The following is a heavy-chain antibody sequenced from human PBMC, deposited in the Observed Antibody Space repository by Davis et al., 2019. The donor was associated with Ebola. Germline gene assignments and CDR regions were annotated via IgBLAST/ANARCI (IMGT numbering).Heavy chain of an antibody. CDR1: GYTFTNYD. V-gene: IGHV1-8*02. Sequence: ASVKVSCKASGYTFTNYDINWVRQATGQGLEWLGWMNPDTGNTGYAQKFQGRVTLTRDTSINTAYMELSSLTSEDTAVYYCAENVAETGDFESWGQGTLVAVST. CDR2: MNPDTGNT. J-gene: IGHJ4*02. D-gene: IGHD3-10*01. CDR3: AENVAETGDFES.